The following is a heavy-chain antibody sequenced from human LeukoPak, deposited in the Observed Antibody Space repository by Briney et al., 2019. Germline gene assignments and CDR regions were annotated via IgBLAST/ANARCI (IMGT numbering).Heavy chain of an antibody. CDR3: ARYSAGSASYVGYIGY. Sequence: PGGSLRLSCAAYGFTFSSYEMKWVRQAPGKGLEWVSYISSSGSTIYYADSVKGRFTISRDNAKNSLYLQMNSLRAEDTAVYYCARYSAGSASYVGYIGYWGQGTLVTVSS. J-gene: IGHJ4*02. CDR1: GFTFSSYE. D-gene: IGHD3-10*01. V-gene: IGHV3-48*03. CDR2: ISSSGSTI.